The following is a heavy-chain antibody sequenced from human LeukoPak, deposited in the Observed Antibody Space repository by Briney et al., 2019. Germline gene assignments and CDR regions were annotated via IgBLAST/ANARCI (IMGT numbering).Heavy chain of an antibody. CDR2: ISGSSGLT. Sequence: GGSLRLSCAASGFTFSNYAMSWVRKAPGRGLEWVSAISGSSGLTYYADSVKGRFTISRDNSKNTLFLQMNSLRAEDTAVYYCARRGESASYGDYRFDYWGQGTLVTVSS. D-gene: IGHD4-17*01. CDR1: GFTFSNYA. CDR3: ARRGESASYGDYRFDY. V-gene: IGHV3-23*01. J-gene: IGHJ4*02.